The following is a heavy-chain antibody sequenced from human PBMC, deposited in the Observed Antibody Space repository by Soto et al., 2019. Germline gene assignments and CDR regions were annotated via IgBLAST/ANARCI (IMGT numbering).Heavy chain of an antibody. J-gene: IGHJ3*02. CDR3: ALLEEGDKELDAFDI. CDR2: INHSGST. Sequence: QVQLQQWGAGLLKPSETLSLTCAVYGGSFSGYYWSWIRQPPVKGLEWIGEINHSGSTNYNPSLKSRVTISVDTSKNQFSLKLSSVTAADTAVYYCALLEEGDKELDAFDIWGQGTMVTVSS. CDR1: GGSFSGYY. V-gene: IGHV4-34*01. D-gene: IGHD2-21*02.